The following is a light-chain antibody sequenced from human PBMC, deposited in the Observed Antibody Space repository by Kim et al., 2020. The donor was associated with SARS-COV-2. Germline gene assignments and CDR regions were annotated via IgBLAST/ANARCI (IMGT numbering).Light chain of an antibody. J-gene: IGKJ4*01. CDR3: QQYGGSPLT. CDR1: QSIRSNS. V-gene: IGKV3-20*01. Sequence: EIVLTQSPGTLSLSPGERATLSCRASQSIRSNSVAWYQQRPGQAPRLLIYGTSNRASGISDRFSGSGSGTDFTLTNSRLEPDDFAVYYCQQYGGSPLTFGGGTKVDIK. CDR2: GTS.